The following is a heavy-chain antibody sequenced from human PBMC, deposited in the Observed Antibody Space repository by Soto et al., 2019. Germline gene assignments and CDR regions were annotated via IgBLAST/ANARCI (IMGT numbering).Heavy chain of an antibody. CDR1: GYTFTGYY. D-gene: IGHD6-13*01. Sequence: GASVNVSCKASGYTFTGYYMHWVRQAPGQGLEWMGWINPNSGGTNYAQKFQGRVTMTRDTSISTAYMELGRLRSDDTAVYYCARVYPGIAAAASGWFDPWGQGTLVTVSS. J-gene: IGHJ5*02. V-gene: IGHV1-2*02. CDR2: INPNSGGT. CDR3: ARVYPGIAAAASGWFDP.